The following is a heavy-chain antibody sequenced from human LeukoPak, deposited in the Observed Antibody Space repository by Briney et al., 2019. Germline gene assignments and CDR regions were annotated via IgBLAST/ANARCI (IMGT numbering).Heavy chain of an antibody. CDR2: IYYSGST. Sequence: SETLSLTCTVSGGSISSSSYYWGWTRQPPGKWLGWIGSIYYSGSTYYNPSLKSLVTISVDTSKIQFSLKLSSVTAADTAVYYCARASPVVTGTGYYYYMDVWGKGTKVTVSS. D-gene: IGHD4-23*01. CDR1: GGSISSSSYY. V-gene: IGHV4-39*07. CDR3: ARASPVVTGTGYYYYMDV. J-gene: IGHJ6*03.